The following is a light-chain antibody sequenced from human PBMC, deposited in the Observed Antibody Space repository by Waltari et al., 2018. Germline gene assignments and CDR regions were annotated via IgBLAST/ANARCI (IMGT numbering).Light chain of an antibody. J-gene: IGKJ2*03. V-gene: IGKV2-30*01. CDR2: QVS. Sequence: DVVMTQSPLSLPITPGQPASISCRSHQSLVNSNGNTYLSWYQQKPGQPPRLLIYQVSNRYSGVPDRFSGSGAGTDFTLKISRVEAEDVGVYYCGQGAHLPYSFGQGTKVEIK. CDR3: GQGAHLPYS. CDR1: QSLVNSNGNTY.